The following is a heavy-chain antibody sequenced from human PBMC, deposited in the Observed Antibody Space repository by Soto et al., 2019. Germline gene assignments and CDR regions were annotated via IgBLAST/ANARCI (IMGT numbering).Heavy chain of an antibody. V-gene: IGHV3-30*04. CDR2: ISNDGRGK. D-gene: IGHD2-15*01. CDR1: GFTFTTYA. J-gene: IGHJ4*02. Sequence: QVQLVESGGGVVQPGRSLRLSCAASGFTFTTYAIHWVRQAPGKGLEWVAVISNDGRGKYYADSVKGRFTISRDNSKYTLYLQMNSLRSDDTAVYYCARDQCFGGGRSCYYFDFWGQGTLVTVSS. CDR3: ARDQCFGGGRSCYYFDF.